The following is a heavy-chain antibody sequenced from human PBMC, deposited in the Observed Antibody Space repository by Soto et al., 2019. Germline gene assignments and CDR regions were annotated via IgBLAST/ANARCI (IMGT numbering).Heavy chain of an antibody. J-gene: IGHJ6*02. Sequence: SETLSLTCAVYGESFSGYIWTWIRQTPGKGLQWIGQINHSGSTNYNPSLKSRVTISVDTSKNQFSLKLSSVTAADTAVYYCASITMVRGVIVDYYYYGMEVWGQGTTVTVSS. V-gene: IGHV4-34*01. CDR2: INHSGST. CDR3: ASITMVRGVIVDYYYYGMEV. D-gene: IGHD3-10*01. CDR1: GESFSGYI.